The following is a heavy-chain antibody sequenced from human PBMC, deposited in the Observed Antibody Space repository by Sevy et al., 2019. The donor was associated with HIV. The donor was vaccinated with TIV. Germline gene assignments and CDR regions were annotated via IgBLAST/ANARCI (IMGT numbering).Heavy chain of an antibody. CDR1: GLTFTTTG. D-gene: IGHD2-8*01. J-gene: IGHJ4*02. V-gene: IGHV3-23*01. CDR3: AGGDKTMLTDLDY. Sequence: GGSLRLSCAASGLTFTTTGMSWVRQAPGKGLEWVAGVTSDGATYYADSVRDRLTLSRDNSKNKLYLQLNSLRADDTALFHCAGGDKTMLTDLDYRGQGTLVTVSS. CDR2: VTSDGAT.